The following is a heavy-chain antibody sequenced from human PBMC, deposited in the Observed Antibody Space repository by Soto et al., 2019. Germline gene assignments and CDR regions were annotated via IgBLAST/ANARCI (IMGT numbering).Heavy chain of an antibody. J-gene: IGHJ6*02. Sequence: PGESLKISCQGSGYRFSSYWIAWVRQMPGKGLEFLGIIYPGDSDTRYSPSFQGQVTISADKSISTAYLQWSSPKASDTAMYYCARLSSSTFYYYGMDVWGQGTTVTVSS. D-gene: IGHD2-2*01. CDR1: GYRFSSYW. V-gene: IGHV5-51*01. CDR3: ARLSSSTFYYYGMDV. CDR2: IYPGDSDT.